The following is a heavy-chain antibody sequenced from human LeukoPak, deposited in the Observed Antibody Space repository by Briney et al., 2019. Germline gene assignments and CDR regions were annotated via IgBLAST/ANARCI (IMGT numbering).Heavy chain of an antibody. CDR2: ISYDGTNK. CDR1: GFTFTNYA. V-gene: IGHV3-30-3*01. CDR3: ARGFVLGAAKNYFDY. D-gene: IGHD2-21*02. Sequence: GRSLRLSCAASGFTFTNYALHWVRQAPGKGLEWVAVISYDGTNKYYADSVKGRFTIFRDNSKNTLSLQMNSLRAEDTALYYCARGFVLGAAKNYFDYWGQGALVTVSS. J-gene: IGHJ4*02.